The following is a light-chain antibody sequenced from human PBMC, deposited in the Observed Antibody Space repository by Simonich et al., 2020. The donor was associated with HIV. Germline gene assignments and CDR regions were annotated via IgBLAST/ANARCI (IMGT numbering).Light chain of an antibody. CDR3: MQGTLPFT. J-gene: IGKJ3*01. CDR1: QSLVHSDGNTY. CDR2: KVS. Sequence: DVVMTQSPLSLPVTLGQPASISCRSSQSLVHSDGNTYLHWFKQRPGQSPRRLIHKVSNRDSGVPDIFSGSGSGTDFTLKISRVEAEDVGVYYCMQGTLPFTFGPGTKVDIK. V-gene: IGKV2-30*02.